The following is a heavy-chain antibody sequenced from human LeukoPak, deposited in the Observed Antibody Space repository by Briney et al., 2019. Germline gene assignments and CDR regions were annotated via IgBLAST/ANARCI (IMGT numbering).Heavy chain of an antibody. CDR1: GLTFRSYA. CDR3: AKGPVSASGWYWYY. D-gene: IGHD6-19*01. J-gene: IGHJ4*02. V-gene: IGHV3-23*01. CDR2: ISSGGDKT. Sequence: GGSLRLSCAASGLTFRSYAMSWVRQAPGKGLEWVSAISSGGDKTYHADSVKGRFTISRDNSNNTLYLQINSLRTDDTAVYYCAKGPVSASGWYWYYGGQGTLVTVSS.